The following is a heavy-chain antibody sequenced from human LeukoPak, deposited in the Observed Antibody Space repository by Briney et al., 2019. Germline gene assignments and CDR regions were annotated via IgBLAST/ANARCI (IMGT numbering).Heavy chain of an antibody. CDR2: INPNSGGT. Sequence: ASVKVSCKASGYTVTSYYMHWVRQAPGQGLEWMGWINPNSGGTNYAQKFQGRVTMTRDTSISTAYMELSRLRSDDTAVYYCARVASPEYQLLSFDYWGQGTLVTVSS. CDR3: ARVASPEYQLLSFDY. D-gene: IGHD2-2*01. V-gene: IGHV1-2*02. CDR1: GYTVTSYY. J-gene: IGHJ4*02.